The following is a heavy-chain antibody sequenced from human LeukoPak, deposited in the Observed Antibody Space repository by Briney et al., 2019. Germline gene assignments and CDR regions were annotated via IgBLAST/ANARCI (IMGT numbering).Heavy chain of an antibody. J-gene: IGHJ4*02. Sequence: ASVKVSCKASGYTFTGYYMHWVRQAPGQGLEWMGWINPNSGGTNYAQKFQGRVTMTRDTSISTAYMELSRLRSDDTAVYYCARGEYYYDSSGFIYFDYWGQGTLVTVSS. CDR1: GYTFTGYY. V-gene: IGHV1-2*02. CDR3: ARGEYYYDSSGFIYFDY. CDR2: INPNSGGT. D-gene: IGHD3-22*01.